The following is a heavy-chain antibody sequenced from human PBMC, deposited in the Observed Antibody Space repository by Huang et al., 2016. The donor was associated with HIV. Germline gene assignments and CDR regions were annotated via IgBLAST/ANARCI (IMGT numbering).Heavy chain of an antibody. V-gene: IGHV3-9*01. Sequence: EVHLVESGGGLVQPGRSLRLSCGASGFTFDDFSMHWVRQRPGKGLEYVAGITVDSYRVFYAASVKGRFTMSRDNAKNSLYLQMNSLRVEDTALYYCAHLPEPSSPWTDYWGQGTLVTVSS. D-gene: IGHD1-1*01. J-gene: IGHJ4*02. CDR2: ITVDSYRV. CDR3: AHLPEPSSPWTDY. CDR1: GFTFDDFS.